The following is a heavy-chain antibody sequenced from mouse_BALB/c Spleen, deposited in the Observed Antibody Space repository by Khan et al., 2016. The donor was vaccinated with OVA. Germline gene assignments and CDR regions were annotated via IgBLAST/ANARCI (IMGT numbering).Heavy chain of an antibody. D-gene: IGHD1-1*02. CDR3: ARNRNGYFDY. CDR1: GFSLTSYG. J-gene: IGHJ2*01. V-gene: IGHV2-2*02. Sequence: QVQLKQSGPGLVQPSQSLSITCTVSGFSLTSYGVHWVRQSPGKGLEWLGVIWSGGITDYNATFISRLSISKDISKSQVFFKMNSLQANDTAMYYCARNRNGYFDYWGQGTTLTVSS. CDR2: IWSGGIT.